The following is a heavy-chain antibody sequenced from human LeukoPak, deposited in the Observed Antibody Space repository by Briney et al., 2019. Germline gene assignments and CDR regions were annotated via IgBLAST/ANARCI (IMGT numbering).Heavy chain of an antibody. CDR3: ARRRGHYDFWSGYYIRGSAFDI. Sequence: NPSETLSLTCTVSGGSISSSSYYWGWIRQPPGKGLEWIGSIYYSGSTYYNPSLKSRVSISVDTSKNQISLKLSSVTAADTAVYYCARRRGHYDFWSGYYIRGSAFDIWGQGTMVTVSS. D-gene: IGHD3-3*01. J-gene: IGHJ3*02. CDR1: GGSISSSSYY. CDR2: IYYSGST. V-gene: IGHV4-39*07.